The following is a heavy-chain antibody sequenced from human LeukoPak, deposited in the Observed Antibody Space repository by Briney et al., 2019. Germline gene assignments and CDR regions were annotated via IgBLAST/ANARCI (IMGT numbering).Heavy chain of an antibody. J-gene: IGHJ4*02. Sequence: SETLSLTCTVSGGSISSYYWSWIRQSAGKGLEWIGRIYTSGSTNYNPSLKSRVTISVDTSKNQFSLKLSSVTAADTAVYYCARSGSYLYYFDYWGQGTLVTVSS. CDR1: GGSISSYY. CDR2: IYTSGST. V-gene: IGHV4-4*07. CDR3: ARSGSYLYYFDY. D-gene: IGHD1-26*01.